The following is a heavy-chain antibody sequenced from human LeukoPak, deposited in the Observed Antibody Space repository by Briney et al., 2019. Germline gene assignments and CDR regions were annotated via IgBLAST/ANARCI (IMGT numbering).Heavy chain of an antibody. CDR3: ANYIATTGFIDY. CDR2: IYHSGST. Sequence: SETLSLTCTVSGGSISSGGYYWSWIRQPPGKGLEWIGYIYHSGSTYYNPSLKSRVTISVDRSKNQFSLKLSSVTAADTAVYFCANYIATTGFIDYWGQGTLVTVSS. V-gene: IGHV4-30-2*01. CDR1: GGSISSGGYY. D-gene: IGHD6-13*01. J-gene: IGHJ4*02.